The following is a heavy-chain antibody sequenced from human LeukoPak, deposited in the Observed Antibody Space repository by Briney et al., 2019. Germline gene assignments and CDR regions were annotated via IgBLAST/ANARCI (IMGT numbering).Heavy chain of an antibody. CDR1: GFTFSTYW. Sequence: GGSPRLSCAASGFTFSTYWMSWVRQAPGKGLEWVANIKQDGSEKYYVDSVKGRFTISRDNAKNSLYLQMNSLRAEDTAVYYCARRYYDILTGYRSKPYYYYYYMDVWGKGTTVTVSS. J-gene: IGHJ6*03. V-gene: IGHV3-7*01. CDR3: ARRYYDILTGYRSKPYYYYYYMDV. CDR2: IKQDGSEK. D-gene: IGHD3-9*01.